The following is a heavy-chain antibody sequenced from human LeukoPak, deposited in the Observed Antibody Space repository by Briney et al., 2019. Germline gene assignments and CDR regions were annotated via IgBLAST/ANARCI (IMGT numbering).Heavy chain of an antibody. V-gene: IGHV1-69*06. D-gene: IGHD6-6*01. J-gene: IGHJ4*02. CDR3: ARVRSSSSGFDY. CDR2: IIPIFGTA. CDR1: GYTFTNYG. Sequence: SVKVSCKASGYTFTNYGISWVRQAPGQGLEWMGGIIPIFGTANYAQKFQGRVTITADKSTSTAYMELSSLRSEDTAVYYCARVRSSSSGFDYWGQGTLVTVSS.